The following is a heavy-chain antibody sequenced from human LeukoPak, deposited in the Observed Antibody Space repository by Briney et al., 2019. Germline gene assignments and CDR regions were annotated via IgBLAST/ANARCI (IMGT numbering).Heavy chain of an antibody. V-gene: IGHV3-23*01. D-gene: IGHD4-17*01. J-gene: IGHJ5*02. Sequence: GGSLRLSCAASGFTFSSYAMSWVHQAPGKGLEWVSAISGSGGSTYYADSVKGRFTISRDNSKNTLYLQMNSLRAEDTAVYYCAKGDYGDYVGWFDPWGQGTLVTVSS. CDR2: ISGSGGST. CDR1: GFTFSSYA. CDR3: AKGDYGDYVGWFDP.